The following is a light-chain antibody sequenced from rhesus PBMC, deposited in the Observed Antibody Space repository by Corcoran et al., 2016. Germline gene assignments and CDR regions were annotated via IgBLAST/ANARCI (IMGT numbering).Light chain of an antibody. V-gene: IGLV2-32*01. Sequence: QAALTQPRSVSGSPGQSVTISCTGTSSDIGGYNYVSWYQQHPGTAPKLMIYEVNKRPSGVSDRFSGSKSGNTASLTISGLQAEDEADYYCCSYTGSDSYIFGGGTRVTVL. CDR1: SSDIGGYNY. CDR3: CSYTGSDSYI. J-gene: IGLJ1*01. CDR2: EVN.